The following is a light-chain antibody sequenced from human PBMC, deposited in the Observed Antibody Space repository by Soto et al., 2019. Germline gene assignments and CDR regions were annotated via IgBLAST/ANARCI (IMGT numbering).Light chain of an antibody. J-gene: IGKJ1*01. CDR3: QQYGRSPTT. CDR2: DAS. V-gene: IGKV3-20*01. CDR1: QTVRNNY. Sequence: EIVMTQSPATLSVSPGERATLSCRASQTVRNNYLAWYQQKPGQAPRLLIYDASSRATGIPDRFSGGGSGTDFTLTISRLEPEDFAVYYCQQYGRSPTTFGQGTKVDIK.